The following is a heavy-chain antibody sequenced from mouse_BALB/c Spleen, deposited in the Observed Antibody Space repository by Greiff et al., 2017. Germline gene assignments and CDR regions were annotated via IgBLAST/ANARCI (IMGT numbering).Heavy chain of an antibody. V-gene: IGHV2-9*02. Sequence: VHLVESGPGLVAPSQSLSITCTVSGFSLTSYGVHWVRQPPGKGLEWLGVIWAGGSTNYNSALMSRLSISKDNSKSQVFLKMNSLQTDDTAMYYCARDGARSTMINAMDYWGQGTSVTVSS. CDR2: IWAGGST. J-gene: IGHJ4*01. CDR1: GFSLTSYG. D-gene: IGHD2-4*01. CDR3: ARDGARSTMINAMDY.